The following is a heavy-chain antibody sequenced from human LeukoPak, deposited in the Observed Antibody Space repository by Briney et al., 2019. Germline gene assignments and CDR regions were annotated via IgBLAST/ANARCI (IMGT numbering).Heavy chain of an antibody. CDR3: AREQRGTVTAYYYYYGMDV. Sequence: ASVKVSCKASGYTFTSYDINWVRQATGQGLEWMGWMNPNSGNTGYAQKFQGRVTMTRNTSISTAYMELSSLRSEDTAVYYCAREQRGTVTAYYYYYGMDVWGQGTTVTVSS. V-gene: IGHV1-8*01. CDR2: MNPNSGNT. CDR1: GYTFTSYD. D-gene: IGHD4-17*01. J-gene: IGHJ6*02.